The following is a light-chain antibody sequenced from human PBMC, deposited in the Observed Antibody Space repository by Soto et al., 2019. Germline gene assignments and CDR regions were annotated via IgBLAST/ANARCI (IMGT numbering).Light chain of an antibody. CDR3: SSFVDGTSYV. Sequence: SVLTRPPYVTRAAGQAVTISRTGTSSDVGFFNYVSWYQHHPGKVPKFLIYEVNKRPSGVPDRFSGSKSGNTASLTVSGLQPEDEAEYFCSSFVDGTSYVFGTGTKVTVL. J-gene: IGLJ1*01. CDR2: EVN. V-gene: IGLV2-8*02. CDR1: SSDVGFFNY.